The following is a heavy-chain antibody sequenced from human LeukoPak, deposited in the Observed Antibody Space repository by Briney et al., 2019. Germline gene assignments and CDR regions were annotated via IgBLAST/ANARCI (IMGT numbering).Heavy chain of an antibody. CDR1: GGSISSYY. D-gene: IGHD2-2*01. Sequence: PSWTLSLTCTVSGGSISSYYWSWIRQPPGKGLEWIGYIYYGGSTNYNPSLKSRVTISVDTSKNQFSLKLSSVTAADTAVYYCATIRTVGYCSSTSCYAEGPFDYWGQGTLVTVSS. V-gene: IGHV4-59*01. CDR3: ATIRTVGYCSSTSCYAEGPFDY. J-gene: IGHJ4*02. CDR2: IYYGGST.